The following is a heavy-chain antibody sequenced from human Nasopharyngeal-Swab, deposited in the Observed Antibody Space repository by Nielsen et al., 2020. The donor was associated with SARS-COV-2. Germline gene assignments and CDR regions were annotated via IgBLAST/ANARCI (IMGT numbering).Heavy chain of an antibody. Sequence: IRQPPGKGLEWVSYISSSSSYTNYADSVKGRFTISRDNAKNSLYLQMNSLRAEDTAVYYCARTDSSGYYPVTYYYYGMDVWGQGTTVTVSS. V-gene: IGHV3-11*06. D-gene: IGHD3-22*01. CDR3: ARTDSSGYYPVTYYYYGMDV. CDR2: ISSSSSYT. J-gene: IGHJ6*02.